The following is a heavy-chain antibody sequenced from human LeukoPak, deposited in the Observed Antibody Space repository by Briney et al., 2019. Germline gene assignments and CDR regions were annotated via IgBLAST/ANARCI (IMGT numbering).Heavy chain of an antibody. CDR2: INHSGST. CDR1: GGSFSGYY. J-gene: IGHJ4*02. D-gene: IGHD3-9*01. Sequence: SETLPLTCAVYGGSFSGYYWSWIRQPPGKGLEWIGEINHSGSTNYNPSLKSRVTISVDTSKNQFSLKLSSVTAADTAVYYCARHPVRYFDWLDLPDYWGQGTLVTVSS. CDR3: ARHPVRYFDWLDLPDY. V-gene: IGHV4-34*01.